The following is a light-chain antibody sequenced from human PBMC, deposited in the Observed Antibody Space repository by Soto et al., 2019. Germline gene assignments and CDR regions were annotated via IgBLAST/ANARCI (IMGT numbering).Light chain of an antibody. J-gene: IGKJ1*01. CDR3: QQYGCTPWT. CDR1: QRVSNNF. V-gene: IGKV3D-20*01. CDR2: DAT. Sequence: VVLTQFPGTLSLSPGETATLSCGASQRVSNNFLGWYQQKPGLPPRLLIYDATSRANGIPERFSGRGSGTHFTLTISRLEPEDFAVYYCQQYGCTPWTFGRGTKVEMK.